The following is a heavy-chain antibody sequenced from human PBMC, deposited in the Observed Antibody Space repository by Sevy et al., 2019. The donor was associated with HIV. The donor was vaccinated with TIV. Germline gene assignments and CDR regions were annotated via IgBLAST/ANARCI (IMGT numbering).Heavy chain of an antibody. CDR2: IYPGDSDT. D-gene: IGHD6-13*01. CDR3: ARRVAAAAVDAFDI. V-gene: IGHV5-51*01. Sequence: GGSLRLSCKGSAYSFTSYWIGWVRQMPGKGLEWMGIIYPGDSDTRYSPSFQGQVTISADKSSSTAYLQWSSLKASDTAMYYCARRVAAAAVDAFDIWGQGTMVTVSS. CDR1: AYSFTSYW. J-gene: IGHJ3*02.